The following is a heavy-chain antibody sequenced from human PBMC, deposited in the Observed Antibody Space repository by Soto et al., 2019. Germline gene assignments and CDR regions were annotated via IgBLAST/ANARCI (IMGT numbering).Heavy chain of an antibody. J-gene: IGHJ6*02. Sequence: ASLKVSCKGSGYTFTGYYMHWVRQAPGQGLEWMGWINPNSGGTNYAQKFQGRVTMTRDTSISTAYMELSRLRSDDTAVYYCARGLLWFFGMDVWGQGTTVTVSS. V-gene: IGHV1-2*02. CDR1: GYTFTGYY. CDR2: INPNSGGT. D-gene: IGHD3-10*01. CDR3: ARGLLWFFGMDV.